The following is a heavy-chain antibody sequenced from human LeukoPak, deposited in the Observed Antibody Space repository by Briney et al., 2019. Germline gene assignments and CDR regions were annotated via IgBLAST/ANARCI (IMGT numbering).Heavy chain of an antibody. CDR2: INKDGSDR. J-gene: IGHJ4*02. D-gene: IGHD6-19*01. CDR3: AREYSSGWYYFDY. V-gene: IGHV3-7*03. CDR1: GFTFSSYY. Sequence: PGGSLRLSCAASGFTFSSYYMSWVRQAPGKGLEWVANINKDGSDRYYVDSVKGRFTISRDNAKISLYLQMNSLRAEDTAVYYCAREYSSGWYYFDYWGQGTLVTVCS.